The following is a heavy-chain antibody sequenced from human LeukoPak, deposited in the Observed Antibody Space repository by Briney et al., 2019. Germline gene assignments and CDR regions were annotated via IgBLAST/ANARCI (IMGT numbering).Heavy chain of an antibody. CDR1: GGSISSGDYY. CDR2: IYYSGST. D-gene: IGHD3-10*01. Sequence: SQTLYLTCTVSGGSISSGDYYWSWTRQPPGKGLEWIGYIYYSGSTYYNPSLKSRVTISVDTSKNQFSLKLSSVTAADTAVYYCARGRGSGSYYSFYYGMDVWGQGTTVTVSS. CDR3: ARGRGSGSYYSFYYGMDV. V-gene: IGHV4-30-4*01. J-gene: IGHJ6*02.